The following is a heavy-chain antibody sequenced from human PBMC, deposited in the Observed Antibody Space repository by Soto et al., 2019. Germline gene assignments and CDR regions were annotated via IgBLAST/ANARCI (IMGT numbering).Heavy chain of an antibody. CDR1: GFTFSSYG. V-gene: IGHV3-33*01. Sequence: QVQLVESGGGVVQPGRSLRLSCAASGFTFSSYGMHWVRQAPGKGLEWVAVIWDDGSNKYYADSVKGRFTISRDNSKNTLYRQMNSLSAEDTAVYYCARERYCSSTSCYGMDVWGQGTTVTVSS. D-gene: IGHD2-2*01. CDR3: ARERYCSSTSCYGMDV. J-gene: IGHJ6*02. CDR2: IWDDGSNK.